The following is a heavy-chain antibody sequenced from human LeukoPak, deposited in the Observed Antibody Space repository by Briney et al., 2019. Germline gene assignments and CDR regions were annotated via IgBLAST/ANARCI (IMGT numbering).Heavy chain of an antibody. D-gene: IGHD3-10*01. CDR3: ARGYYGYLKNWFDP. CDR1: GFTFSSYA. CDR2: ISYDGSNK. Sequence: PGRSLRLSCAVSGFTFSSYAMHWVRQAPGKGLEWVAVISYDGSNKYYADSVKGRFTISRDNSKNTLYLQMNSLRVEDTAVYYCARGYYGYLKNWFDPWGQGTLVTVSS. J-gene: IGHJ5*02. V-gene: IGHV3-30*04.